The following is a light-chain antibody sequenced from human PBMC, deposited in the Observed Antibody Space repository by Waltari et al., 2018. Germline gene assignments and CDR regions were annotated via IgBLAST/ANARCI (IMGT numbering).Light chain of an antibody. CDR2: EVT. CDR1: SSDVGGSNS. V-gene: IGLV2-8*01. J-gene: IGLJ2*01. Sequence: QSALTQPPSASGSPGQSVTISCTGTSSDVGGSNSVSWYQQHPGKAPKLMIYEVTKRPSGVPDRFSGSKSGNTASLTVSGLQAEDEAGYYCSSYAGSNKYVLFGGGTKLTVL. CDR3: SSYAGSNKYVL.